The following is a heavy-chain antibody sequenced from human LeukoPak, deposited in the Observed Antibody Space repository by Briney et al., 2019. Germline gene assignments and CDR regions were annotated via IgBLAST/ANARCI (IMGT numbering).Heavy chain of an antibody. CDR3: AKDPHDFWSGYYPDAFDI. J-gene: IGHJ3*02. CDR1: GFTFSSYG. V-gene: IGHV3-30*02. CDR2: IRYDGSNK. D-gene: IGHD3-3*01. Sequence: PGGSLRLSCAASGFTFSSYGMRWVRQAPGKGLEWVAFIRYDGSNKYYADSVKGRFTISRDNSKNTLYLQMNSLRAEDTAVYYCAKDPHDFWSGYYPDAFDIWGQGTMVTVSS.